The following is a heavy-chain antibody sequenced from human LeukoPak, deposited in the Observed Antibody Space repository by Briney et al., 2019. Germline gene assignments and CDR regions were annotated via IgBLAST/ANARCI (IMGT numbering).Heavy chain of an antibody. D-gene: IGHD1-26*01. J-gene: IGHJ6*03. Sequence: ASVKVSCKASGYTFTGYYMHWVRQAPGQGLEWMGWINPNSGGTNYAQRFQGRVTMTRDTSISTAYMELSRLRSDDTAVYYCAREGSSIVGATGYYYYYMDVWGKGTTVTISS. CDR3: AREGSSIVGATGYYYYYMDV. CDR2: INPNSGGT. V-gene: IGHV1-2*02. CDR1: GYTFTGYY.